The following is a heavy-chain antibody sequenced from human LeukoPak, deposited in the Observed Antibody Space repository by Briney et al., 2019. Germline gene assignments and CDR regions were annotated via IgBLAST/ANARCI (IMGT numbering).Heavy chain of an antibody. Sequence: ASETLSLTCTVSGGSIRSYYWTWNRQPPGKGLEWIGDIYYSGSTNYNPSLKSRVTISVDTSKNQFSLKLSSVTAADTAVYYCARDLMWYGDYHAFDIWGQGTMVTVSS. CDR1: GGSIRSYY. J-gene: IGHJ3*02. CDR2: IYYSGST. D-gene: IGHD4-17*01. CDR3: ARDLMWYGDYHAFDI. V-gene: IGHV4-59*01.